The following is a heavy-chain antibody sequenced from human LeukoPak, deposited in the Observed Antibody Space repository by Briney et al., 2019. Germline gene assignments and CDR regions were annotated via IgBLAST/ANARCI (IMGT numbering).Heavy chain of an antibody. D-gene: IGHD5/OR15-5a*01. J-gene: IGHJ4*02. CDR2: IYYSGST. CDR1: GGSISSSSYY. CDR3: ARAPSTGGVFFDY. Sequence: PSETLSLTCTVSGGSISSSSYYWGWIRQPPGRGLEWIGSIYYSGSTYYNPSLKSRVTISVDTSKNQFSLKLSSVTAADTAVYYCARAPSTGGVFFDYWGQGTLVTVSS. V-gene: IGHV4-39*01.